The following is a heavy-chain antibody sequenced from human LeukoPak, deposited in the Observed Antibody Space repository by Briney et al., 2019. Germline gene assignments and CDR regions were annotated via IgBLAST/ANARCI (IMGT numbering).Heavy chain of an antibody. Sequence: PSETLSLTCTVSGGSTSSDHWSWIRQPPEKGLEWIGCISYRGSTNYNPSLKSRVTISVDTSKKHFSLKLTSVTAADTGVYYCVRGRGLGVITPYSDSWGQGTLVTVSS. CDR3: VRGRGLGVITPYSDS. V-gene: IGHV4-59*08. D-gene: IGHD3-16*02. J-gene: IGHJ4*02. CDR2: ISYRGST. CDR1: GGSTSSDH.